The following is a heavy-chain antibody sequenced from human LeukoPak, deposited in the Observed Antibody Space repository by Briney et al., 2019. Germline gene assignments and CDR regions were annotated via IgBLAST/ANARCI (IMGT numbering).Heavy chain of an antibody. D-gene: IGHD3-22*01. J-gene: IGHJ4*02. CDR1: GFTVRNNY. V-gene: IGHV3-66*01. CDR2: IYSAGST. CDR3: ARAGVDSSGYYQGFDY. Sequence: GGSLRLSCAASGFTVRNNYMTWVRQAPGKGLEWVSVIYSAGSTYYADSVKGRFTISRDNAKNSLYLQINSLRAEDTAVYYCARAGVDSSGYYQGFDYWGQGSLVTVSS.